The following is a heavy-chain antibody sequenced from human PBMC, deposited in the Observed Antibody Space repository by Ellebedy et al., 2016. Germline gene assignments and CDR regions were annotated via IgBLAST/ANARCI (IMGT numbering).Heavy chain of an antibody. V-gene: IGHV3-48*04. J-gene: IGHJ4*02. Sequence: GGSLRLSCVVSGFSFTSYSMNWVRQAPGKGLEWVSYISSSSSTIKYADSVKGRFTISRDNAKNSLYLQMNSLKAEDTAVYYCARDLTQYGGNLWGQGTLVTVSS. CDR2: ISSSSSTI. D-gene: IGHD4-23*01. CDR1: GFSFTSYS. CDR3: ARDLTQYGGNL.